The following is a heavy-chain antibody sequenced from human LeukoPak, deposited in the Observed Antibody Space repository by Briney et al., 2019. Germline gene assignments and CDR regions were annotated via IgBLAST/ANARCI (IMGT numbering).Heavy chain of an antibody. CDR3: ARDGANYAFDI. CDR1: GYTFTRHF. D-gene: IGHD4/OR15-4a*01. V-gene: IGHV1-46*01. CDR2: INPGGGYT. Sequence: ASVKVSCKASGYTFTRHFIHWVRLAAGQGLEWMGIINPGGGYTRFAQKFQGRVTMSTDTSTSTVYMELSSLRSEDTAVYYCARDGANYAFDICGQGTMVTVSS. J-gene: IGHJ3*02.